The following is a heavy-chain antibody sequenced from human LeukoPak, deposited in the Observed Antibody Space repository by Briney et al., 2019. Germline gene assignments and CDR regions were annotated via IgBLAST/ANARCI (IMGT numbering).Heavy chain of an antibody. Sequence: PGGSPRLSCAASEFTFKNAWMNWVRQAPGKGLEWVGRIRSKTDGGTTDYAAPVRGIFTISRDDSKNMLYLQMNSLKTEDTAVYYCSTGLIPTTGYYWGQGTLVAVSS. CDR2: IRSKTDGGTT. J-gene: IGHJ4*02. D-gene: IGHD1-1*01. CDR1: EFTFKNAW. CDR3: STGLIPTTGYY. V-gene: IGHV3-15*01.